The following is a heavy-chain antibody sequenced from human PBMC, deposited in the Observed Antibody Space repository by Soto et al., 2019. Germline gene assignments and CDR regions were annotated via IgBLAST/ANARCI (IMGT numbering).Heavy chain of an antibody. V-gene: IGHV4-34*01. J-gene: IGHJ6*03. D-gene: IGHD6-13*01. CDR3: ARSSSWYPDYYYYMDV. CDR1: GGSFSGYY. CDR2: INHSGST. Sequence: QVQLQQWGAGLLKPSETLSLTCAVYGGSFSGYYWSWIRQPPGKGLEWIGEINHSGSTNYNPPLKSRVTISVDTSKNQFSLKLSSVTAADTAVYYCARSSSWYPDYYYYMDVWGKGTTVTVSS.